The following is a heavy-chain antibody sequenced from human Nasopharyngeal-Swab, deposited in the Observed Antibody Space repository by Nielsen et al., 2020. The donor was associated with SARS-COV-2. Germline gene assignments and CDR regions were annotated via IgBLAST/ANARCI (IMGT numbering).Heavy chain of an antibody. J-gene: IGHJ6*02. V-gene: IGHV3-21*01. CDR3: ARDGLDYDFWSAYFMGV. Sequence: ASLKISCAASGFTFNNYNFNWVRQAPGKGLEWVSSISSSTSYIYYADSVKGTFTISRDNAKNSLYLQMNSLRAEDTAVYYCARDGLDYDFWSAYFMGVWGQGTTVTVSS. CDR1: GFTFNNYN. CDR2: ISSSTSYI. D-gene: IGHD3-3*01.